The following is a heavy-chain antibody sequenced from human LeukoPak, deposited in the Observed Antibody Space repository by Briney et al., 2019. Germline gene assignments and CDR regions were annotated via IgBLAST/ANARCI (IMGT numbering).Heavy chain of an antibody. D-gene: IGHD6-19*01. V-gene: IGHV3-30*18. Sequence: EAGGSLRLSCAASGFTFSSYGMHWVRQAPGKGLEWVAVISYDGSNKYYADSVKGRFTISRDNSKNTLYLQMNSLRAEDTAVYYCAKDYPSSGWYFSHYYYGMDVWGQGTTVTVSS. J-gene: IGHJ6*02. CDR2: ISYDGSNK. CDR1: GFTFSSYG. CDR3: AKDYPSSGWYFSHYYYGMDV.